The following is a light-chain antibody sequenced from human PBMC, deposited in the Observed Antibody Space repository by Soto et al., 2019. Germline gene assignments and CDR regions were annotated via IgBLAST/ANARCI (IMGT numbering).Light chain of an antibody. CDR1: QSVSSSY. CDR3: HQYGSSPRT. V-gene: IGKV3-20*01. Sequence: EIVLTQSPGTLSLSPGKRATLSCRASQSVSSSYLAWYQQKPGQAPRLLIYGASSRATGIPDRFSGSGSGTDFTLTISRLEPEDFAVYYCHQYGSSPRTFGQGTKVEIK. CDR2: GAS. J-gene: IGKJ1*01.